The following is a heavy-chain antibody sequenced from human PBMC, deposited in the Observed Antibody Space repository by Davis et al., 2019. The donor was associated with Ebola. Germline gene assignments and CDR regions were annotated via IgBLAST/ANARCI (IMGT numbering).Heavy chain of an antibody. CDR1: GFTFSTYW. J-gene: IGHJ4*02. CDR2: IKQDGSEK. Sequence: GGSLRLSCAASGFTFSTYWMTWVRQAPGKGLEWVANIKQDGSEKYYVDSVEGRFTISRDNAKNSLFLQMNSLRAEDTAVYYCAREPFCSSASCYVFDSWGQGTLVTVSS. V-gene: IGHV3-7*01. D-gene: IGHD2-2*01. CDR3: AREPFCSSASCYVFDS.